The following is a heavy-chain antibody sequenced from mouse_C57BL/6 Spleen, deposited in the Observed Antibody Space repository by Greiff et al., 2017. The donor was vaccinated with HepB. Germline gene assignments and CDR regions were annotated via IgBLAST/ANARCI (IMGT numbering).Heavy chain of an antibody. CDR3: ARATIGYFDY. D-gene: IGHD2-14*01. Sequence: EVKLVESGGGLVKPGGSLKLSCAASGFTFSSYAMSWVRQTPEKRLEWVATTSDGGSYTYYPDNVKGRFTISRDNAKNNLYLQMSHLKSEDTAMYYCARATIGYFDYWGQGTTLTVSS. V-gene: IGHV5-4*03. CDR2: TSDGGSYT. J-gene: IGHJ2*01. CDR1: GFTFSSYA.